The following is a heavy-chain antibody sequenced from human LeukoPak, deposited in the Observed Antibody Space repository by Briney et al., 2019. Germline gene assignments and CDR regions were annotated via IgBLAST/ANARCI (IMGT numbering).Heavy chain of an antibody. CDR1: GGTFSSYT. J-gene: IGHJ3*02. D-gene: IGHD3-22*01. Sequence: ASVKVSCKASGGTFSSYTISWVRQAPGQGLEWMGGIIPIFGTANYAQKFQGRVTMTRDTSISTAYMELSRLRSDDTAVYYCARVATGASSGYTDAFDIWGQGTMVTVSS. CDR3: ARVATGASSGYTDAFDI. CDR2: IIPIFGTA. V-gene: IGHV1-69*05.